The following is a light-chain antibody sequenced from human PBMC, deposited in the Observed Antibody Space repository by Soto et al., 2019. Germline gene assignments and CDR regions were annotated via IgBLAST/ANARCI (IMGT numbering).Light chain of an antibody. V-gene: IGKV3-20*01. Sequence: EVVVTQSPGTLYLSPGERATLSCRASQTVTRSYLAWYQQKPGQAPRLLIYGASTRATGIPSRFSGSRSGPDFTLTISSLQPEDFATYYCQQSYSSPPTFGQGTKVDIK. J-gene: IGKJ1*01. CDR3: QQSYSSPPT. CDR2: GAS. CDR1: QTVTRSY.